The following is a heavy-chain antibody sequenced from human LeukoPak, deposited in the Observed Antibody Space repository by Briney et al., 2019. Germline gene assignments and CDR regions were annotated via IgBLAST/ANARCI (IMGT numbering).Heavy chain of an antibody. D-gene: IGHD2-2*01. J-gene: IGHJ4*02. CDR2: ISGSGGST. V-gene: IGHV3-23*01. CDR3: AKGSCSSTSCYPLGY. Sequence: GGSLRLSCAASGFTLSSYAMSWVRQAPGKGLEWVSAISGSGGSTYYADSVKGRFTISRDNSKNTLYLQMNSLRAEDTAVYYCAKGSCSSTSCYPLGYWGQGTLVTVSS. CDR1: GFTLSSYA.